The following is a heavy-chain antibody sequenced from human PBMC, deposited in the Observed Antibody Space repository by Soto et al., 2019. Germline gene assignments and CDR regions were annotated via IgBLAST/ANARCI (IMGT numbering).Heavy chain of an antibody. J-gene: IGHJ5*02. CDR3: AKGLNYYGSGSSS. Sequence: GGSLRLSCAASGFTFSSYGMHWVRQAPGKGLEWVAVISYDGSNKYYADSVKGRFTISRDNSKNTLYLQMNSLRAEDTAVCYCAKGLNYYGSGSSSWGQGTLVTVSS. CDR1: GFTFSSYG. V-gene: IGHV3-30*18. CDR2: ISYDGSNK. D-gene: IGHD3-10*01.